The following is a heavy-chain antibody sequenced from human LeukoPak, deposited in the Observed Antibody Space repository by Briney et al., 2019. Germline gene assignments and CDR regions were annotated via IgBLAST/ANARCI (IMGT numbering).Heavy chain of an antibody. CDR1: GLTVSSNY. Sequence: GGSLRLSCAASGLTVSSNYMSWVRQAPGKGLEWVSVIYSGGSTYYADSVKGRFTISRDNSKNTLYLQMNSLRAEDTAVYDCARPTCSGGSSKGYYYYYGMDVWGQGTTVTVSS. J-gene: IGHJ6*02. D-gene: IGHD2-15*01. CDR2: IYSGGST. CDR3: ARPTCSGGSSKGYYYYYGMDV. V-gene: IGHV3-53*01.